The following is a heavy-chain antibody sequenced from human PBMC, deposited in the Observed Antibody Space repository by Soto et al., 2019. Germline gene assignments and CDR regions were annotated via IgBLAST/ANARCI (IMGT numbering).Heavy chain of an antibody. J-gene: IGHJ5*02. CDR2: IIPIFATA. D-gene: IGHD6-19*01. V-gene: IGHV1-69*06. CDR3: ARGFGSGWYRRWFDP. Sequence: SVKVSCKASGGTFSSYAISWVRQAPGQGLEWMGGIIPIFATANYAQKFQGRVMITADKSTSTAYMELSSLRSEDTAVYYCARGFGSGWYRRWFDPWGQGTLVTVSS. CDR1: GGTFSSYA.